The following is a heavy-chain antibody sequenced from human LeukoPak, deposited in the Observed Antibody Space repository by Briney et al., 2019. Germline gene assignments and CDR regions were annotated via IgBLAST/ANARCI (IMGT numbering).Heavy chain of an antibody. D-gene: IGHD3-9*01. CDR3: ARRVLLYDILTADSRYYYYYMDV. CDR2: MNPNSGNT. Sequence: ASVKVSCKASGYTFTSYDMNWVRQATGQGLEWMEWMNPNSGNTGYAQKFQGRVTMTRNTSISTAYMELSSLRSEDTAVYYCARRVLLYDILTADSRYYYYYMDVWGRGTTVTISS. V-gene: IGHV1-8*01. J-gene: IGHJ6*03. CDR1: GYTFTSYD.